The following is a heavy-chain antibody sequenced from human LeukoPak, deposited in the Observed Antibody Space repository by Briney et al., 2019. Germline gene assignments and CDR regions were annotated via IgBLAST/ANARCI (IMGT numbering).Heavy chain of an antibody. CDR1: GFTFSSYW. V-gene: IGHV3-7*01. D-gene: IGHD3-10*01. J-gene: IGHJ4*02. CDR3: ARAGALWFGELYHY. CDR2: IKQDGSEK. Sequence: GGSLRLSCAASGFTFSSYWMSLVRQAPGKGLEWVANIKQDGSEKYYVDSVKGRFTISRDNAKNSLYLQMNSLRAEDTAVYYCARAGALWFGELYHYWGQGTLVTVSS.